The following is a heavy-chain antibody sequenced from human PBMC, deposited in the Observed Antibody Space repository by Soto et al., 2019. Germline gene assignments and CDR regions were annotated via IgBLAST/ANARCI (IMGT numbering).Heavy chain of an antibody. CDR2: INSDGSST. J-gene: IGHJ5*02. V-gene: IGHV3-74*01. D-gene: IGHD3-16*02. Sequence: GGSLRLSCVASGFTFSSYWMHWVRQAPGKGLVWVSRINSDGSSTSYADSVKGRFTISRDNAKNTLYLQMNSLRAEDTAVYYCARAAPRVGDYDYIWGSYRYGEFDPWGQGTLVTVSS. CDR3: ARAAPRVGDYDYIWGSYRYGEFDP. CDR1: GFTFSSYW.